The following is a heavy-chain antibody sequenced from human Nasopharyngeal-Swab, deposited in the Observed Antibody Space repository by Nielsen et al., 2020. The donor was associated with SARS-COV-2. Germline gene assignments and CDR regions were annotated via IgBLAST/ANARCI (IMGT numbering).Heavy chain of an antibody. CDR2: ISSDGGA. Sequence: GESLKISCAASGFSISGYWMHWVRQAPGKGLVWVSRISSDGGANYADSATGRFTISRDNAKNTVYLQMNSLRDEDTAVYYCARVVSGGSYYYYFDYWGQGTLVTVSS. CDR3: ARVVSGGSYYYYFDY. V-gene: IGHV3-74*01. J-gene: IGHJ4*02. D-gene: IGHD1-26*01. CDR1: GFSISGYW.